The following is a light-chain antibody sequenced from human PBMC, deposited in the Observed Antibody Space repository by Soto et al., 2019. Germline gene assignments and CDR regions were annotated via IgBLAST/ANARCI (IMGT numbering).Light chain of an antibody. CDR2: AAS. J-gene: IGKJ4*01. V-gene: IGKV1-39*01. Sequence: DIQMTQSPSPLPASVGDRVTITCRASQSISNYLNWYQQKPGKAPKLLIYAASSLQSGVPSRFSGSGSGTDFTLTISSLQPEDFATYYCQQSYSTPLTFGGGTKVEIK. CDR3: QQSYSTPLT. CDR1: QSISNY.